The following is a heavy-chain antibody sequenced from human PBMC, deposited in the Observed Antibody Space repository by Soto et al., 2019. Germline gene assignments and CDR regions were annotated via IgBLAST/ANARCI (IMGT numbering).Heavy chain of an antibody. CDR3: ARGMAVTYYYYSSGYRPLGDYYFDY. V-gene: IGHV4-31*03. CDR2: IYYSGST. CDR1: GGSISSGGYY. Sequence: PSEALSLTCTVSGGSISSGGYYWSWIRQHPGKGLEWIGYIYYSGSTYYNPSLKSRVTISVDTSKNQFSLKLSSVTAADTAVYYCARGMAVTYYYYSSGYRPLGDYYFDYWGQGTLVTVSS. J-gene: IGHJ4*02. D-gene: IGHD3-22*01.